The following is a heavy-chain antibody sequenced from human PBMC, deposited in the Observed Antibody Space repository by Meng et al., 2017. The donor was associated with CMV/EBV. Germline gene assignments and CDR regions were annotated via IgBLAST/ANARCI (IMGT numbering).Heavy chain of an antibody. V-gene: IGHV3-21*01. CDR1: GFTFSSYS. Sequence: GESLKISCAASGFTFSSYSMNWVRQAPGKGLEWVSSISSSSSYIYYADSVKGRFTISRDNAKNSLYLQMNSLRAEDTAVYYCARDGGDCSSTSCYTHGYYGMDVWDQGTTVTVSS. CDR3: ARDGGDCSSTSCYTHGYYGMDV. J-gene: IGHJ6*02. CDR2: ISSSSSYI. D-gene: IGHD2-2*02.